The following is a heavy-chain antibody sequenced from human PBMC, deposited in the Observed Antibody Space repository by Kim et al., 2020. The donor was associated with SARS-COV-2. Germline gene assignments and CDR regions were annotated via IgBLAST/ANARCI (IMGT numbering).Heavy chain of an antibody. V-gene: IGHV4-39*01. CDR3: ARHGGGFGSYFGGGYYYYSGMDV. CDR1: GGSITTNTYY. CDR2: IYYSGST. J-gene: IGHJ6*02. D-gene: IGHD1-26*01. Sequence: SETLSLTCTVSGGSITTNTYYWGWIRQPPGKGLEWIGSIYYSGSTYYSPSLKSRVTISVDTSKNQFSLKLSSVTAADTAVYYCARHGGGFGSYFGGGYYYYSGMDVWGQGTTVTVSS.